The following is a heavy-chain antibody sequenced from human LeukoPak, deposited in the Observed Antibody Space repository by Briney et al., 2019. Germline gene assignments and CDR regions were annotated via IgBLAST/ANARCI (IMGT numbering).Heavy chain of an antibody. J-gene: IGHJ3*02. CDR1: GFSFSVYW. CDR3: VRVSAAFDI. V-gene: IGHV3-74*01. CDR2: IKTDGSIT. D-gene: IGHD1-26*01. Sequence: SGGSLRLSCAASGFSFSVYWMHWVRQAPGKGPVWVSRIKTDGSITDYADSVKGRFTISRDNAKNTFYLQMNSLRAEDTAVYYCVRVSAAFDIWGQGTMVTVSS.